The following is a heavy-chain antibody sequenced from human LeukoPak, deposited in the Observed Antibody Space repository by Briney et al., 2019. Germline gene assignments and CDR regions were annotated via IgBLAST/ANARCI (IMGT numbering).Heavy chain of an antibody. D-gene: IGHD5/OR15-5a*01. V-gene: IGHV3-30*18. CDR2: ISYDGSNK. Sequence: GGSLRLSCAASGFTFSNAWMNWVRQAPGKGLEWVAVISYDGSNKYYADSVKGRFTISRDNSKNTLYLQMNSLRAEDTAVYYCAKDRVLRYWGQGTLVTVSS. CDR3: AKDRVLRY. J-gene: IGHJ4*02. CDR1: GFTFSNAW.